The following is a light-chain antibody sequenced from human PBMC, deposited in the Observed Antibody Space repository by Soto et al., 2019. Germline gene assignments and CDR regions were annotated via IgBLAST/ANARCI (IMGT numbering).Light chain of an antibody. J-gene: IGLJ1*01. CDR3: TSYTSSSTPV. Sequence: QSALTQPASVSGSPGQAITISCTGTSSDVGGYNYVSWYQQHPGKAPKLMIYEVSDQPSGVSDRFSGSKSGNTASLTISGLQAEDEADYYCTSYTSSSTPVFGTGTKLTVL. V-gene: IGLV2-14*01. CDR2: EVS. CDR1: SSDVGGYNY.